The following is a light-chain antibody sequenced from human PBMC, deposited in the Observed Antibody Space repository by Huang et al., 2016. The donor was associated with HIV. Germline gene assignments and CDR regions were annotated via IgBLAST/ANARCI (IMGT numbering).Light chain of an antibody. CDR1: QSVLKTSNNKNC. CDR2: WAS. V-gene: IGKV4-1*01. CDR3: HQYYDTPQT. Sequence: DIVVTQSPDSLALSLGGRAAINCTASQSVLKTSNNKNCLSWYQLTPGPPPKLLIYWASTRESGVPDRVSGSGSGTHFTLTIASLQAEDVAVYYCHQYYDTPQTFGQGTKVEVK. J-gene: IGKJ1*01.